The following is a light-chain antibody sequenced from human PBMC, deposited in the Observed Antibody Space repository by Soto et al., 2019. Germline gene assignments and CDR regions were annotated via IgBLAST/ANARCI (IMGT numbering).Light chain of an antibody. V-gene: IGKV1-5*03. J-gene: IGKJ1*01. CDR3: QHYNSYSGA. CDR1: QSIINW. CDR2: KAS. Sequence: DIQMTQSPSTLSASVGDRVTITCRASQSIINWLAWYQQKPGKAPKLLIYKASTLRSGVPSRFSGSGSGTEFTLTISSLQPDDFATYYCQHYNSYSGAFGQGTKVDIK.